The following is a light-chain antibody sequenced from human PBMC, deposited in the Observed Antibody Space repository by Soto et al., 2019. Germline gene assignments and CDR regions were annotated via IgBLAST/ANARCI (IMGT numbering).Light chain of an antibody. Sequence: QSVMTQPPSVSAAPGQKVTISCSGSSSNIGGNSVSWYQQLSGTAPKLLIYDDNKRPSGIPDRFSGSKSGTSATLGITGCQTGDEADYYCGSWDSSLSAYVFGTGTKLTVL. CDR1: SSNIGGNS. V-gene: IGLV1-51*01. CDR2: DDN. CDR3: GSWDSSLSAYV. J-gene: IGLJ1*01.